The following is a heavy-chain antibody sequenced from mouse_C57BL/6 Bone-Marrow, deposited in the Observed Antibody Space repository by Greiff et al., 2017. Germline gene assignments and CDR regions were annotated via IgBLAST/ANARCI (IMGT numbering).Heavy chain of an antibody. D-gene: IGHD1-1*01. CDR2: IHPNSGSP. Sequence: QVQLQQPGAELVKPGASVKLSCKASGYTFTSYWMHWVKQRPGPGLEWIGMIHPNSGSPNYNEKFKSKATLTVDKSSSPAYMQLSSLTSEDSAVYYCATYYYGSSDWYFDVWGTGTTVTVSS. J-gene: IGHJ1*03. CDR1: GYTFTSYW. CDR3: ATYYYGSSDWYFDV. V-gene: IGHV1-64*01.